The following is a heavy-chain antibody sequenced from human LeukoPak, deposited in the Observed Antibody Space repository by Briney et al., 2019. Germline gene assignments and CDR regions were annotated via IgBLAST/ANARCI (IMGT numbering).Heavy chain of an antibody. CDR2: ISRTGHST. V-gene: IGHV3-11*01. CDR3: ARAGDSRDCPLGYFYYMDV. D-gene: IGHD2-21*02. CDR1: GVCFTDYY. J-gene: IGHJ6*03. Sequence: SLSLSCDASGVCFTDYYWTWIRQPPGKGLEWVSYISRTGHSTYYGDSVARRFTISRDTAKNSLFLQMTSLRADDTAVYCCARAGDSRDCPLGYFYYMDVWGKGTTVTVSS.